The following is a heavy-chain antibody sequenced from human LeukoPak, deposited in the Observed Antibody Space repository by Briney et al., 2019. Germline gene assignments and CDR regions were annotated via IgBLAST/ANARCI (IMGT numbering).Heavy chain of an antibody. D-gene: IGHD2-15*01. J-gene: IGHJ6*02. V-gene: IGHV3-21*01. CDR3: ARESCSGGSCYSWHYYGMDV. CDR1: GFTFSSYN. Sequence: PGGSLRLSCAASGFTFSSYNMNWVRQAPGKGLEWVSPISSSSSYIYYADSVKGRFTISRDNAKNSLYLQMNSLRAEDTAVYYCARESCSGGSCYSWHYYGMDVWGQGTTVTVSS. CDR2: ISSSSSYI.